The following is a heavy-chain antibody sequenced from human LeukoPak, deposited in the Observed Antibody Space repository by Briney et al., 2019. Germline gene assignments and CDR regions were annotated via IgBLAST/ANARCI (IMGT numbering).Heavy chain of an antibody. V-gene: IGHV3-7*01. Sequence: GGSLRLSCAAPGFTVSSNYMSWVRQAPGKGLEWVANIKQDGSEKYYVDSVKGRFTISRDNAKNSLYLQMNSLRAEDTAVYYCARGKFGESPFDYWGQGTLVTVSS. CDR1: GFTVSSNY. J-gene: IGHJ4*02. CDR2: IKQDGSEK. D-gene: IGHD3-10*01. CDR3: ARGKFGESPFDY.